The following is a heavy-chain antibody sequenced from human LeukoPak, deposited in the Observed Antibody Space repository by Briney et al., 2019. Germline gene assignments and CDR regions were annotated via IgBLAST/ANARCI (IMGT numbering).Heavy chain of an antibody. J-gene: IGHJ4*02. V-gene: IGHV3-15*01. Sequence: PGGSLRLSCAASGFTFSNAWMSWVRQAPGKGLEWVGRIKSKTDGGTTDYAAPVKGRYTISRDDSKNTLYLQMNSLKTEDTAVYYCTTALDLWFGEPHYWGQGTLVTVSS. D-gene: IGHD3-10*01. CDR1: GFTFSNAW. CDR2: IKSKTDGGTT. CDR3: TTALDLWFGEPHY.